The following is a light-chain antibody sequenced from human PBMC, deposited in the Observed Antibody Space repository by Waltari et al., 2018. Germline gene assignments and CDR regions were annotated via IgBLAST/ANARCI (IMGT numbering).Light chain of an antibody. J-gene: IGKJ2*01. CDR2: WAY. CDR1: QSLFWGKDKNNY. CDR3: QQYYSNPQT. Sequence: DIVMTQSPDSLPVSLGETVTINCISSQSLFWGKDKNNYLAWYQQTPGQPPRLLIHWAYFREPGVPARFIGSGSGTDFALTISNLQAEDVAVYYCQQYYSNPQTFGPGTKLEI. V-gene: IGKV4-1*01.